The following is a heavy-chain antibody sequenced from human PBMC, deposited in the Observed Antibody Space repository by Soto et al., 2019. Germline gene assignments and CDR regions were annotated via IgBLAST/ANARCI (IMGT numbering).Heavy chain of an antibody. J-gene: IGHJ6*02. V-gene: IGHV5-51*01. CDR3: ARREYDFWSGYGSSYGMDV. CDR2: IYPDGSET. D-gene: IGHD3-3*01. CDR1: GYNFTDYW. Sequence: RGESLKISCKASGYNFTDYWIDWVRQMPGKGLEWMATIYPDGSETRYSPSFQGQVTISADKSISTAYLQWSSLKASDTAMYYCARREYDFWSGYGSSYGMDVWGQGTTVTVSS.